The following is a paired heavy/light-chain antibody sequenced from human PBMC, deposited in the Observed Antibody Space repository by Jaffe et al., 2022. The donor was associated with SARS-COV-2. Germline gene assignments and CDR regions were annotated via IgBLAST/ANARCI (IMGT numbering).Heavy chain of an antibody. Sequence: QVQLQESGPGLVKPSETLSLTCIVSGYSISSVFYWGWIRQPPGKGLEWIGSIYHSGSTYYNPSLKSRITMSVDTSKNQFSLKLSSVTAADTAVYYCARATVATSWFGDLSSGFDYWGQGTLVTVSS. CDR2: IYHSGST. V-gene: IGHV4-38-2*02. CDR1: GYSISSVFY. D-gene: IGHD3-10*01. CDR3: ARATVATSWFGDLSSGFDY. J-gene: IGHJ4*02.
Light chain of an antibody. V-gene: IGLV2-8*01. CDR1: SSDVGGYNY. J-gene: IGLJ1*01. CDR2: EVS. Sequence: QSALTQPPSASGSPGQSVTISCTGTSSDVGGYNYVSWYQQHPGKAPKFMIYEVSKRPSGVPDRFSGSRSGNTASLTVSGLQAEDEADYYCSSYAGSNGYVFGTGTKVTVL. CDR3: SSYAGSNGYV.